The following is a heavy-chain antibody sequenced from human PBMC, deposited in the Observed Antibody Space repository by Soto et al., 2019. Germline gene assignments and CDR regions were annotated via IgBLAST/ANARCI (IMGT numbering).Heavy chain of an antibody. CDR2: IYYSGST. D-gene: IGHD5-18*01. CDR3: ARGIQLWPNPYYFYY. V-gene: IGHV4-59*01. Sequence: SETLSLTCTVSGGSISSYYWSWIRQPPGKRQEWIGYIYYSGSTNYNPSLKSRVTISVDTSKNQFSLKLSSVTAADTAVYYCARGIQLWPNPYYFYYWGQGTRVTVSS. J-gene: IGHJ4*02. CDR1: GGSISSYY.